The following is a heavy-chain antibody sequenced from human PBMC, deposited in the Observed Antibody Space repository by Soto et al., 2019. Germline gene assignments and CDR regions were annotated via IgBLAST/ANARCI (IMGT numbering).Heavy chain of an antibody. Sequence: QVQLVQSGAEVKKPGASVKVSCKASGYTFTSYDINWVRQATGQGLEWMGWMNPNSGNTGYAQKFQGRVTMTRNTSISTAYMELSSLRSEDTAVYYCARGRVTHTLRVYYYYYMDVWGKGTTVTVSS. CDR1: GYTFTSYD. CDR3: ARGRVTHTLRVYYYYYMDV. V-gene: IGHV1-8*01. J-gene: IGHJ6*03. D-gene: IGHD2-21*02. CDR2: MNPNSGNT.